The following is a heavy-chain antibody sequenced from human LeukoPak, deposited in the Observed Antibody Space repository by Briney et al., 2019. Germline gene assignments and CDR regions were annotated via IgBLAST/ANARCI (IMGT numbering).Heavy chain of an antibody. J-gene: IGHJ4*02. D-gene: IGHD3-10*01. Sequence: GEXXXXSFKGSGYSFTSYWIGWVRPMPGKGVEWMGIIYPGDSDTRYSPSFQGQVTISADKSISTAYLQWSSLKASDTAMYYCARTIWFGEFDFDYWGQGTLVTVSS. V-gene: IGHV5-51*01. CDR3: ARTIWFGEFDFDY. CDR2: IYPGDSDT. CDR1: GYSFTSYW.